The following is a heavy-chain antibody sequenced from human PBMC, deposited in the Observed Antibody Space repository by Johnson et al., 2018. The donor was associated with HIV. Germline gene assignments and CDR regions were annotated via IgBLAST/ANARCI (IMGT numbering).Heavy chain of an antibody. J-gene: IGHJ3*02. CDR3: ASGGRGYSYSYAFDI. D-gene: IGHD5-18*01. V-gene: IGHV3-64*01. CDR2: ISSNGGST. CDR1: GFTFSSYA. Sequence: VQLVESGGGLVQPGGSLRLSCAASGFTFSSYAMHWVRQAPGKGLEYVSAISSNGGSTYYANSVKGRFTISSDNSKNTLYRQMGSMRAEDMAVYYCASGGRGYSYSYAFDIWGQGTMVTVSS.